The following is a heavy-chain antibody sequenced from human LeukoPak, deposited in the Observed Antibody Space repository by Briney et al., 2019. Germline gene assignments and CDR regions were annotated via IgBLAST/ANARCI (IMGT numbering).Heavy chain of an antibody. V-gene: IGHV3-23*01. CDR1: GFTFSSHA. CDR3: ARESMVRPHRVSWFDP. CDR2: ISGSGGVT. D-gene: IGHD3-10*01. Sequence: GGSLRLSCAASGFTFSSHAMSWVRQAPGKGLEWVSGISGSGGVTYNADSVKGRFSISRDNSKNTVYLQMNSLRAEDTAVYYCARESMVRPHRVSWFDPWGQGTLVTVSS. J-gene: IGHJ5*02.